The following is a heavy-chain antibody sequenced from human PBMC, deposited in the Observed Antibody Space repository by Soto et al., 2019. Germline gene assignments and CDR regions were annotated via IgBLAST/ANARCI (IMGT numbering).Heavy chain of an antibody. CDR2: SYHSGST. D-gene: IGHD3-22*01. Sequence: SETPSPPFAFSGGPISNGDYSWGWIRQPPGKGLEWIGYSYHSGSTYYTPSLKSRVTISVDRSKNQFSLKLSSVTAADTAVYYCAGSGYYPNYFDYWGQGTLVTVSS. V-gene: IGHV4-30-2*01. CDR1: GGPISNGDYS. J-gene: IGHJ4*02. CDR3: AGSGYYPNYFDY.